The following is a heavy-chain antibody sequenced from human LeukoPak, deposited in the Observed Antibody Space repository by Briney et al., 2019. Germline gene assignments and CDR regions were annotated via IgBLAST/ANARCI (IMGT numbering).Heavy chain of an antibody. CDR1: GGSISSSSYY. Sequence: SETLSLTCTVSGGSISSSSYYWGWIRQPPWKGLEWIGSIYYSGSTYYNPSLKSRVTISVDTSKNQFSLKLSSVTAADTAVYYCARHYDYYFDYWGQGTLVTVSS. CDR2: IYYSGST. V-gene: IGHV4-39*01. J-gene: IGHJ4*02. D-gene: IGHD3-3*01. CDR3: ARHYDYYFDY.